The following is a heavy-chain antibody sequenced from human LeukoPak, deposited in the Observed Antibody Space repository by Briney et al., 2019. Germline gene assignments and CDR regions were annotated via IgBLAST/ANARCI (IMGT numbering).Heavy chain of an antibody. CDR3: ATQSIVVKGDAFDI. CDR2: IYSGGSA. D-gene: IGHD2-2*01. Sequence: GGSLRLSCAASGFTVSRKYMSWVRQAPGKGLEWVSVIYSGGSADYADSVKGRFIISRDNSNNTLYLQMNSLRAEDTAVYYCATQSIVVKGDAFDIWGQGTMVTVSS. J-gene: IGHJ3*02. V-gene: IGHV3-66*01. CDR1: GFTVSRKY.